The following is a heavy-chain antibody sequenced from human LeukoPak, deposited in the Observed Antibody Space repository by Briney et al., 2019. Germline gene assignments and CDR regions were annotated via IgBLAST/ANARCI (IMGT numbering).Heavy chain of an antibody. D-gene: IGHD3-10*01. CDR1: GFTFDDYA. CDR3: AKDHYYGSGSYYNGDYFDY. Sequence: AGGSLRLSCAASGFTFDDYAMHWVRQAPGKGLEWVSGISWNSGSIGYADSVKGRFTISRDNAKNPLYLQMNSLRAEDTALYYCAKDHYYGSGSYYNGDYFDYWGQGTLVTVSS. V-gene: IGHV3-9*01. CDR2: ISWNSGSI. J-gene: IGHJ4*02.